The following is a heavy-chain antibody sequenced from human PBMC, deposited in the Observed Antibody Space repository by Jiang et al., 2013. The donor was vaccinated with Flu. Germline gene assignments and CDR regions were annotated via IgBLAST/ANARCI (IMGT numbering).Heavy chain of an antibody. V-gene: IGHV3-33*01. CDR1: GFTFSSYG. Sequence: VQLLESGGGVVQPGRSLRLSCAASGFTFSSYGMHWVRQAPGKGLEWVAVIWYDGSNKYYADSVKGRFTVSRDNSRNTVYLQMNSLRVEDTAVYYCARDDASDWYFDLWGLAPWSLSPQ. CDR2: IWYDGSNK. D-gene: IGHD2-2*01. J-gene: IGHJ2*01. CDR3: ARDDASDWYFDL.